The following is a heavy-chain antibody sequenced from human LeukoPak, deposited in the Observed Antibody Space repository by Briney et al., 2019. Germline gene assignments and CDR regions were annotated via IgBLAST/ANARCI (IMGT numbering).Heavy chain of an antibody. CDR1: WSDR. V-gene: IGHV3-74*01. CDR3: VSFYETY. J-gene: IGHJ4*02. Sequence: GGSLRLENAASWSDRIHGVRQTPGKRLAWVKQINSDGSWTSYADSVKGRFTISKDNAKNTLYLQMNNLRAEDTAVYYCVSFYETYWGRGTLVTVSS. CDR2: INSDGSWT. D-gene: IGHD2/OR15-2a*01.